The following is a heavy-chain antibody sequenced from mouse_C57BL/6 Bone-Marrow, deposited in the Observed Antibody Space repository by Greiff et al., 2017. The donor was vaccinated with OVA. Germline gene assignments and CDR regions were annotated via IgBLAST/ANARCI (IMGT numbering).Heavy chain of an antibody. CDR2: IYPGDGDT. Sequence: VQLKQSGPELVKPGASVKISCKASGYAFSSSWMNWVKQRPGKGLEWIGRIYPGDGDTNYNGKFKGKATLTADKSSSTAYMQLSSLTSEDSAVYFCAREGLRNKYFDVWGTGTTVTVSS. D-gene: IGHD2-1*01. CDR1: GYAFSSSW. CDR3: AREGLRNKYFDV. V-gene: IGHV1-82*01. J-gene: IGHJ1*03.